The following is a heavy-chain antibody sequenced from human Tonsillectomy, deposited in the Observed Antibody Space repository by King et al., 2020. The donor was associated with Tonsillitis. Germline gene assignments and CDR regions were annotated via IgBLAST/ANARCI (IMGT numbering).Heavy chain of an antibody. CDR1: GFTFSDYG. D-gene: IGHD1-14*01. CDR3: TRSSLFITEDAFDA. V-gene: IGHV3-49*04. J-gene: IGHJ3*01. CDR2: MRSKIYGGTW. Sequence: VQLVESGGGLVQPGRSLRLSCTASGFTFSDYGITWVRQAPGKGLEWVGFMRSKIYGGTWENAASVRGRFTFSRDDSKSIAYLQMNSLKTEDTAIYHCTRSSLFITEDAFDACGQRQMVTVSS.